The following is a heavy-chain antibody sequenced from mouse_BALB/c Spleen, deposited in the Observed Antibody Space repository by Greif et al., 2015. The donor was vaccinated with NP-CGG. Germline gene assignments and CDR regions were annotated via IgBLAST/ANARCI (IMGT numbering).Heavy chain of an antibody. V-gene: IGHV5-4*02. Sequence: EVKLVESGGGLVKPGGSLKLSCAASGFTFSDYYMYWVRQTPEKRLEWVATISDGGSYTYYPDSVKGRFTISRDNAKNNLYLQMSSLKSEDTAMYYCARVYDYDGFAYWGQGTLVTVSA. CDR1: GFTFSDYY. D-gene: IGHD2-4*01. CDR3: ARVYDYDGFAY. J-gene: IGHJ3*01. CDR2: ISDGGSYT.